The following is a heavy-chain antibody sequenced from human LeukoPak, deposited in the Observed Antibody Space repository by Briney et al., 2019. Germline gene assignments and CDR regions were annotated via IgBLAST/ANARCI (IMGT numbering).Heavy chain of an antibody. Sequence: GGSLRLSCAASGFTFSRYYMHWVRHAPGKGLVWVSHINSDGRSTTYADSVRGRFTVSRDNAKNTLYLQMNSLKVEDTAMYYCTRVFVGDEYSSSGYWGQGTLVTVSS. CDR1: GFTFSRYY. V-gene: IGHV3-74*01. D-gene: IGHD6-13*01. CDR3: TRVFVGDEYSSSGY. J-gene: IGHJ4*02. CDR2: INSDGRST.